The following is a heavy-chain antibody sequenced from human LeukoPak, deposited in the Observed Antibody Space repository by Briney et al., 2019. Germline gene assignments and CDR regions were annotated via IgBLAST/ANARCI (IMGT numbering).Heavy chain of an antibody. J-gene: IGHJ6*03. CDR1: GFTFSSYA. D-gene: IGHD3-3*01. CDR2: IDGSGGRT. Sequence: GGSLRLSCAVSGFTFSSYAMSWVRQAPGKGLEWVSSIDGSGGRTYNADSVKGQFTISRDNSKNTLYLQMNSLTAEDTAVYYCATGITIFGVGMDYYYYMDVWGKGTTVTVSS. V-gene: IGHV3-23*01. CDR3: ATGITIFGVGMDYYYYMDV.